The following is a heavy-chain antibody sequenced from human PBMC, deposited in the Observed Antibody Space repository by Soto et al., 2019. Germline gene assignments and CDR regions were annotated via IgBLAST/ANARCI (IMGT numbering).Heavy chain of an antibody. CDR2: TYYTSRWYN. Sequence: SQTLSLTCAISGDSVSNKSAARNWIRQSPSRGLEWLGRTYYTSRWYNDYAVSVMGRITINPDTSRNQFSLQLNSVTPEDTAVYYCARDRSPGSTSWYDCWGQGALVTVS. V-gene: IGHV6-1*01. J-gene: IGHJ5*01. CDR3: ARDRSPGSTSWYDC. D-gene: IGHD2-2*01. CDR1: GDSVSNKSAA.